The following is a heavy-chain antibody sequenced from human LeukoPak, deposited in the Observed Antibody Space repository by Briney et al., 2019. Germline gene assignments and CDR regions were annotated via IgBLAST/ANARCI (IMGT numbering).Heavy chain of an antibody. J-gene: IGHJ4*02. CDR1: GYTFTGYY. V-gene: IGHV1-2*02. D-gene: IGHD6-13*01. CDR2: INPNSGGT. CDR3: ARFGSSWYHQFDY. Sequence: GASVKVSCKASGYTFTGYYMHWVRQAPGQGLEWMGWINPNSGGTNYAQKFQGRVTMTRDTSISTAYMELSRLRSDDTAVYYCARFGSSWYHQFDYWGQGTLVTVSS.